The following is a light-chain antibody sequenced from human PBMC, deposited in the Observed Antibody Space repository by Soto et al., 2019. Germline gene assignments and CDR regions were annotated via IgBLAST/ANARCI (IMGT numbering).Light chain of an antibody. J-gene: IGKJ1*01. V-gene: IGKV1-5*01. CDR1: QSISSW. Sequence: DIQMTQPPSTLSASVGDRVTITCRASQSISSWLAWYQQKPGKAPKLLIYDASSLESGVPSRFSGSGSGTEFTLTISSLQPDDFATYSCQQYKSYCTFGQGTKV. CDR2: DAS. CDR3: QQYKSYCT.